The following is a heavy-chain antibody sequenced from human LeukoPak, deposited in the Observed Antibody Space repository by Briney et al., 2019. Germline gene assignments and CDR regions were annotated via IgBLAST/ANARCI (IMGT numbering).Heavy chain of an antibody. D-gene: IGHD1-14*01. J-gene: IGHJ4*02. CDR2: ISAYNGNT. Sequence: ASVKVSCKASGYTFTSYGISWVRQAPVQGLEWMGWISAYNGNTNYAQKLQGRVTMTTDTSTSTAYMELSGLRSEDTAVYYCARGQLTDDLDYWGQGTLVTVSS. CDR1: GYTFTSYG. V-gene: IGHV1-18*01. CDR3: ARGQLTDDLDY.